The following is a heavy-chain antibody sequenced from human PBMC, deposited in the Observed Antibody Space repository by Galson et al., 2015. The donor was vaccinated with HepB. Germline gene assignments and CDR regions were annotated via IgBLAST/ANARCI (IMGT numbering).Heavy chain of an antibody. CDR1: GFTFSSYA. V-gene: IGHV3-30-3*01. CDR3: AREASRWSLDY. D-gene: IGHD4-23*01. Sequence: SLRLSCAASGFTFSSYAMHWVRQAPGKGLEWVAVISYDGSNKYYADSVKGRFTISRDNSKNTLYLQMNSLRAEDTAVYYCAREASRWSLDYWGQGTLVTVSS. CDR2: ISYDGSNK. J-gene: IGHJ4*02.